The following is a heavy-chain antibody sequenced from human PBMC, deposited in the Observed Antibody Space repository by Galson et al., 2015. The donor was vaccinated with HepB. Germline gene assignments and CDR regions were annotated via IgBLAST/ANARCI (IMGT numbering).Heavy chain of an antibody. CDR1: GFSLSTSAIGMC. D-gene: IGHD6-19*01. V-gene: IGHV2-70*11. J-gene: IGHJ4*02. CDR2: IDWDDDK. Sequence: PALVKPTQTLTLTCTFSGFSLSTSAIGMCVSWIRQPPGKALEWLARIDWDDDKYYSTSLKTRLTISKDTSKNQVVLTMTNMDPVDTATYYCARIGDYSSGRGHFGYWGQGTLVAVSS. CDR3: ARIGDYSSGRGHFGY.